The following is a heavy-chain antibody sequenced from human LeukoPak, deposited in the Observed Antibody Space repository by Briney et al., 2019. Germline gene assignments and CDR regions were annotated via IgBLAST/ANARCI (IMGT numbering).Heavy chain of an antibody. CDR3: AKGIEQWPGDYYYYGMDV. D-gene: IGHD6-19*01. CDR2: ISGRGGST. Sequence: GGSLRLSCAASGFSFSSYAMSWVRQAPGKGLEWVSGISGRGGSTYYADSVEGRLTISRDNTKNTLYLQMNSLRAEDTAVYFCAKGIEQWPGDYYYYGMDVWAKGPRSPSP. V-gene: IGHV3-23*01. J-gene: IGHJ6*02. CDR1: GFSFSSYA.